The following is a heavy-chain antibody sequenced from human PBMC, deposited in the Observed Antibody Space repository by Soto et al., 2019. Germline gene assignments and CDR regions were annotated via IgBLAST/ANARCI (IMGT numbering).Heavy chain of an antibody. J-gene: IGHJ2*01. V-gene: IGHV3-23*01. D-gene: IGHD2-2*01. Sequence: GGSLRLSCATSGFTFSSYAMSWVRQAPGKGLEWVSAISGSGGSTYYADSVKGRFTISRDNSKNTLYLQMNSLRAEDTAVYYCAKDCSRGYCSSTSCPSPWYFDLWGRGTLVTVSS. CDR1: GFTFSSYA. CDR2: ISGSGGST. CDR3: AKDCSRGYCSSTSCPSPWYFDL.